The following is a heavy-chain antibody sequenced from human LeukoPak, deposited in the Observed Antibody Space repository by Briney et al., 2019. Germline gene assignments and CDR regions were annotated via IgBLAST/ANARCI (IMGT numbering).Heavy chain of an antibody. CDR3: AKAPVTTCSGAYCYPFDY. CDR2: ISISGNT. D-gene: IGHD2-21*01. Sequence: GGSLRLSCAASGFTLSSYAMSWVRQAPGKGLEWVSAISISGNTYHADSVKGRFTISRDNSKNTLYLQMNRLRAEDAAVYYCAKAPVTTCSGAYCYPFDYWGQGTLVTVSS. J-gene: IGHJ4*02. CDR1: GFTLSSYA. V-gene: IGHV3-23*01.